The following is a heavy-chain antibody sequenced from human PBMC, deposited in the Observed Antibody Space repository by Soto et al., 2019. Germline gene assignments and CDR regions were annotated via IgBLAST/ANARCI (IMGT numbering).Heavy chain of an antibody. D-gene: IGHD2-2*01. Sequence: QVQLQESGPGLVKPSQTLSLTCTVSGGSISSGGYYWSWIRQHPGKGLEWIGYIYYSGSTYYNPSLKSRVTIAVDTSKDQFSLKLSSVTAADTAVYYCAVSRDGYSMDVWGQGTTVTVSS. V-gene: IGHV4-31*03. J-gene: IGHJ6*02. CDR1: GGSISSGGYY. CDR2: IYYSGST. CDR3: AVSRDGYSMDV.